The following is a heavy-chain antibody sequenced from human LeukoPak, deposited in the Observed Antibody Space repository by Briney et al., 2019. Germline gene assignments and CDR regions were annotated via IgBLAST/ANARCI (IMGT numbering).Heavy chain of an antibody. CDR2: IIGDGTTT. CDR1: GFTFSTYE. CDR3: VRDRGGTYSGDNLFDP. V-gene: IGHV3-48*03. J-gene: IGHJ5*02. D-gene: IGHD1/OR15-1a*01. Sequence: GETLKVSYAAFGFTFSTYEMNWVRQAPGKGLEWLSYIIGDGTTTQYADSVRDRLTISRDNDKISLYLQMISVKADDTAVYYCVRDRGGTYSGDNLFDPWGQGTLVTVSS.